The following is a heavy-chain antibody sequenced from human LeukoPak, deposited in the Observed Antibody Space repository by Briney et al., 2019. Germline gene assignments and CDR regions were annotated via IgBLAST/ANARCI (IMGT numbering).Heavy chain of an antibody. Sequence: GGSLRLSCAASGFTFDDYAMYWVRQAPGKGLEWVSGISWNSGSIGYADSVKGRFTISRDNAKNSLYLQMNSLRAEDTALYYCAKDLERYSYGLNRAFDIWGRGTMVTVSS. CDR1: GFTFDDYA. V-gene: IGHV3-9*01. J-gene: IGHJ3*02. CDR2: ISWNSGSI. D-gene: IGHD5-18*01. CDR3: AKDLERYSYGLNRAFDI.